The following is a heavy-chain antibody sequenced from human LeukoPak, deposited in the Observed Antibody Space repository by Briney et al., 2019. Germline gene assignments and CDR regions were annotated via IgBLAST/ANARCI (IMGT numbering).Heavy chain of an antibody. V-gene: IGHV3-53*01. Sequence: GESLRLSCAASGFTVSSNYMSWVRLAPGKGLEWVSIIYSGGSTYYADSVKGRFTISRDNSKNTLYLQMNSLRVEDTAVYYCARQSRYCSGTNCYSGHDYWGQGTLVTVSS. D-gene: IGHD2-15*01. CDR3: ARQSRYCSGTNCYSGHDY. CDR1: GFTVSSNY. J-gene: IGHJ4*02. CDR2: IYSGGST.